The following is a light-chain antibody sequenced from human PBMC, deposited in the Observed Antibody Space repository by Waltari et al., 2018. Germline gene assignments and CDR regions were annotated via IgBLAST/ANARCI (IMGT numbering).Light chain of an antibody. CDR2: GAS. J-gene: IGKJ4*01. V-gene: IGKV3-15*01. CDR1: QSISTN. Sequence: EIVMTQSPATLSVSPGERATLPCRASQSISTNVAWYQQKPGQSPRLLIYGASTRDIGIPARFSGSGSGTEFTLTISSLQSEDFAVYFCQQYNRWPQLSFGGGTKVEI. CDR3: QQYNRWPQLS.